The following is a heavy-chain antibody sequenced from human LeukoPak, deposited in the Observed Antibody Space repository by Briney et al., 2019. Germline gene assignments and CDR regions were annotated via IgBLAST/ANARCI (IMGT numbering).Heavy chain of an antibody. CDR3: ARGMVRGVIRSWAQYNYYMDV. Sequence: KPSETLSLTCAVYGGSFSGYYWSWIRQPPGKGLEWIGEIDHSGSTNYNPSLKSRVTISVDTSKNQFSLKLSSVTAADTAVYYCARGMVRGVIRSWAQYNYYMDVWGKGTTVTISS. J-gene: IGHJ6*03. CDR2: IDHSGST. V-gene: IGHV4-34*01. CDR1: GGSFSGYY. D-gene: IGHD3-10*01.